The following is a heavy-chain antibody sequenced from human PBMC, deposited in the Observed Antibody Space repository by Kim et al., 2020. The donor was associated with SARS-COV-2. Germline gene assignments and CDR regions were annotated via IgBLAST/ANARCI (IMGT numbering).Heavy chain of an antibody. CDR1: GFPFSSYN. Sequence: GGSLRLSCAASGFPFSSYNMIWVRQAPGKGLQWVSYITSSSTTIYYAESVKGRFTTSRDNAKNSLYLQMNSLRDEDTAVYYCASDSGSYYGPNDYWGQGT. D-gene: IGHD1-26*01. CDR3: ASDSGSYYGPNDY. V-gene: IGHV3-48*02. J-gene: IGHJ4*02. CDR2: ITSSSTTI.